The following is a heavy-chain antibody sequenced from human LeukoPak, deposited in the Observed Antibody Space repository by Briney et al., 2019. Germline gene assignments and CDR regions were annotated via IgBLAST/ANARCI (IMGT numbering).Heavy chain of an antibody. CDR1: GGSISSYY. CDR2: IYYSGST. Sequence: SETLSLTCTVSGGSISSYYWSWLRQPPGKGLEWIGYIYYSGSTNYNPSLKSRVTISVDTSKNQFSLKLSSVTAADTAVYYCARGEYGLFDYWGQGTLVTVSP. CDR3: ARGEYGLFDY. J-gene: IGHJ4*02. D-gene: IGHD2/OR15-2a*01. V-gene: IGHV4-59*01.